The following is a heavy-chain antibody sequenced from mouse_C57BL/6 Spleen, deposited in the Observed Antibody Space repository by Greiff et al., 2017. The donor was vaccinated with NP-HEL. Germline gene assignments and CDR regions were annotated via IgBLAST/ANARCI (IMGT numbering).Heavy chain of an antibody. CDR2: IYPGGGYT. J-gene: IGHJ2*01. V-gene: IGHV1-63*01. CDR3: ARSGTWGFDY. D-gene: IGHD3-3*01. CDR1: GYTFTNYW. Sequence: QVHVKQSGAELVRPGTSVKMSCKASGYTFTNYWIGWAKQRPGHGLEWIGDIYPGGGYTNYNEKFKGKATLTADKSSSTAYMQFSSLTSEDSAIYYWARSGTWGFDYWGQGTTLTVSS.